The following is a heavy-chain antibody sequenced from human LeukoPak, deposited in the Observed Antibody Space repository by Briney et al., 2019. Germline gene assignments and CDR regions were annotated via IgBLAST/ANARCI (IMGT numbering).Heavy chain of an antibody. V-gene: IGHV4-39*07. CDR1: GGSISSNNYY. CDR2: MYYSGSI. CDR3: ARTRVPGSYSPKGPFDY. Sequence: TSETLSLTCTVSGGSISSNNYYWGWIRQPPSKGLEWIGSMYYSGSIFYNPSLKSRVTISINTSKNQFSLKVSSVTAADTAVYYCARTRVPGSYSPKGPFDYWGQGTLVTVSS. J-gene: IGHJ4*02. D-gene: IGHD1-26*01.